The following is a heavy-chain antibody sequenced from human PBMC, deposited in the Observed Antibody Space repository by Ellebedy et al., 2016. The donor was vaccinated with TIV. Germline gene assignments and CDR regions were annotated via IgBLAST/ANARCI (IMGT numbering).Heavy chain of an antibody. CDR2: IGQDGRQE. V-gene: IGHV3-7*01. CDR1: GFTFSTYS. CDR3: ARWRWHKSEFEY. Sequence: GESLKISCAASGFTFSTYSMSWVRQAPGKGLEWVANIGQDGRQEYHVDSVKGRFTISRDNAKNSLYLQMNSLRVEDTAVYYCARWRWHKSEFEYWGQGTLVTVSS. D-gene: IGHD5-24*01. J-gene: IGHJ4*02.